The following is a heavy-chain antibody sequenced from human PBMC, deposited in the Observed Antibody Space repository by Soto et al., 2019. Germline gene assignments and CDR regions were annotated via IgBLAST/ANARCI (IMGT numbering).Heavy chain of an antibody. CDR3: ARSIVVVTALDY. Sequence: QVQLVQSGAEEKKPRASVKVSSKASGYTFNSYAMHWVRQATGQRLEWMGWINAGNGNTKYSQKFQGRVTITRDTSASTAYMELSSLRSEDTAVYYCARSIVVVTALDYWGQGTLVTVSS. CDR1: GYTFNSYA. CDR2: INAGNGNT. V-gene: IGHV1-3*05. D-gene: IGHD2-21*02. J-gene: IGHJ4*02.